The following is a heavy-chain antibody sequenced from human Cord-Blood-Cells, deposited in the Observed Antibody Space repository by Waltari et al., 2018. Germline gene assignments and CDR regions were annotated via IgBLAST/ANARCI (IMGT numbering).Heavy chain of an antibody. CDR1: GYTFTSYG. D-gene: IGHD3-3*01. CDR2: ISAYNGNT. J-gene: IGHJ3*02. Sequence: QVQLVQSGAEVKKPGASVKVSCKASGYTFTSYGISWVRQAPGQGLEWMGWISAYNGNTNYAQKLQGRGTMTTDTSTSTAYMELRSLRSDDTAVYYCARDIGFWSGYHNPGAFDIWGQGTMVTVSS. CDR3: ARDIGFWSGYHNPGAFDI. V-gene: IGHV1-18*01.